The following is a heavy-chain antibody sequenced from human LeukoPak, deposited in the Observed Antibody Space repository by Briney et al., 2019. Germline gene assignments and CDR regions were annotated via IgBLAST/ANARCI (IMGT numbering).Heavy chain of an antibody. CDR1: GGTFSGYA. CDR2: IIPIFGTA. V-gene: IGHV1-69*13. D-gene: IGHD3-3*01. CDR3: ARGGYYDFWSGYYRGSGQNWFDP. J-gene: IGHJ5*02. Sequence: SVKVSCKASGGTFSGYAISWVRQAPGQGLEWMGGIIPIFGTANYAQKFQGRVTITADESTSTAYMELSSLRSEDTAVYYCARGGYYDFWSGYYRGSGQNWFDPWGQGTLVTVSS.